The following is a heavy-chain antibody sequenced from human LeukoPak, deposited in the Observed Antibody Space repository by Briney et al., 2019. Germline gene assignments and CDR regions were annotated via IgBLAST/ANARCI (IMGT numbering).Heavy chain of an antibody. D-gene: IGHD2-2*01. J-gene: IGHJ6*04. V-gene: IGHV1-24*01. Sequence: ASVKVSCKVSGYTLTELSMHWVRQAPGKGLVWMGGFDPEDGETIYAQKFQGRVTMTEDTSTDTAYMELSSLRSEDTAVYYCATGGGICSSTSCRPYYYGMDVWGKGTTVTVSS. CDR2: FDPEDGET. CDR3: ATGGGICSSTSCRPYYYGMDV. CDR1: GYTLTELS.